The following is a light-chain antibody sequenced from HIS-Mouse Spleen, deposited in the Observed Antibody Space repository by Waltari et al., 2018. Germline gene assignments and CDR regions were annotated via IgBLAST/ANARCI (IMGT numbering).Light chain of an antibody. J-gene: IGLJ2*01. Sequence: SYELTQPPSVSVSPGQTARITCPGDALPKKSAYWYQQKSGQAPVLVIYEDSKRPSGTPERFSGSSSGTMATLTISGAQVEDEADYYCYSTDSSGNHRVFGGGTKLTVL. CDR3: YSTDSSGNHRV. CDR2: EDS. CDR1: ALPKKS. V-gene: IGLV3-10*01.